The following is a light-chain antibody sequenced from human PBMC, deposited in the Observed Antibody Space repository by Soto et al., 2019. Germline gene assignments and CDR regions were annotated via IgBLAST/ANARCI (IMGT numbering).Light chain of an antibody. CDR1: SGHSSYI. CDR3: ETWDSNPWV. V-gene: IGLV4-60*02. CDR2: LEGSGSY. Sequence: QLVLTQSSSASASLGSSVKLTCTLSSGHSSYIIAWHQQQPGKAPRYLMKLEGSGSYNKGSGVPDRFPGSSSGADRYLTISNLQFEDEADYYCETWDSNPWVFGGGTKVTVL. J-gene: IGLJ3*02.